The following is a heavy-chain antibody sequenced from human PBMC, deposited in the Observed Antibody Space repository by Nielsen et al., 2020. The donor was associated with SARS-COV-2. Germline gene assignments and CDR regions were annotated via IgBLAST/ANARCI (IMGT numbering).Heavy chain of an antibody. CDR3: ARFLRGNSARYLDY. J-gene: IGHJ4*02. D-gene: IGHD4-23*01. CDR1: GGPITSYY. CDR2: ISYSGST. Sequence: GSLRLSCTVPGGPITSYYWSWIRQPPGKGLEWIGYISYSGSTTYNPSLKSRVTISADTSKNHFSLNLSSVTAADTALYYCARFLRGNSARYLDYWGQGTLVTVSS. V-gene: IGHV4-59*08.